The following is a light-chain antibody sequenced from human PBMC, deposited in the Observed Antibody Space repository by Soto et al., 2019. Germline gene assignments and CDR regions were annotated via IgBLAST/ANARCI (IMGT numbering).Light chain of an antibody. V-gene: IGKV3-15*01. CDR3: QQYKNWPPMYT. CDR2: AAS. Sequence: EIVMTQSPATLSVSPGERATLSCRASQSISKNLAWYQQKPGQAPRLLIYAASTRPTGIPARFSGSGSGTEFTLTISSLQSEDFAVYFCQQYKNWPPMYTFGQGTKLEIK. CDR1: QSISKN. J-gene: IGKJ2*01.